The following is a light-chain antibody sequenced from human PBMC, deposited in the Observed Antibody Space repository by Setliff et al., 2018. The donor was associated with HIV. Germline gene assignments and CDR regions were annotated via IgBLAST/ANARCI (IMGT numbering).Light chain of an antibody. J-gene: IGLJ3*02. CDR3: GTWDSSLTVRV. CDR2: DNN. CDR1: SSNIGNNY. V-gene: IGLV1-51*01. Sequence: QSVLTQPPSVSAAPGQKVTISCSGISSNIGNNYVSWYQQLPGTAPRLLIYDNNERPSGIPDRFSGSKSGTSATLDITGLQTGDEADYYCGTWDSSLTVRVFGGGTKGTVL.